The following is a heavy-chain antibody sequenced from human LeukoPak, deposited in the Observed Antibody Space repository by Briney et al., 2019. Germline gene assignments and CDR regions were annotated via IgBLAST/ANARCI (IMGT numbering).Heavy chain of an antibody. CDR1: GFTFATYW. D-gene: IGHD3-22*01. V-gene: IGHV3-7*01. Sequence: GGSLRLSCAASGFTFATYWMTWVRQAPGKGLEWVANIRQDGSEKQYVDSVKGRFTISRDNAKNSLYLQMNSLRAEDTAVYFCARGPSPNYYDSSGFDYWGQGTLVTVSS. J-gene: IGHJ4*02. CDR2: IRQDGSEK. CDR3: ARGPSPNYYDSSGFDY.